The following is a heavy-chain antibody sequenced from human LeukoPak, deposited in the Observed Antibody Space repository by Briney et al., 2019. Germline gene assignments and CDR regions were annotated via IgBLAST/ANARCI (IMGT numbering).Heavy chain of an antibody. Sequence: SETLSLTCTVSGGSISSYYWSWIRQPPGKGLEWIGYIYYSGSTNYNPSLKSRVTISVDTSKNQFSLKLSSVTAADTAVYYCARNLGSGGETEGNGDYWGQGTLVTVSS. V-gene: IGHV4-59*01. CDR3: ARNLGSGGETEGNGDY. J-gene: IGHJ4*02. CDR2: IYYSGST. D-gene: IGHD3-10*01. CDR1: GGSISSYY.